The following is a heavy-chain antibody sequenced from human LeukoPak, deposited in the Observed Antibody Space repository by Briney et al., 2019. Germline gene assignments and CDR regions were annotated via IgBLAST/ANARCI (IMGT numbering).Heavy chain of an antibody. CDR2: IIPIFGTA. V-gene: IGHV1-69*05. Sequence: SSVKVSCKASGGTFSSYAIGWVRQAPGQGLEWMGRIIPIFGTANYAQKFQGRVTITTDESTSTAYMELSSLRSEDTDVYYCARGLRKEWLIYDAFDIWGQGRMVTASS. CDR3: ARGLRKEWLIYDAFDI. D-gene: IGHD3-3*01. J-gene: IGHJ3*02. CDR1: GGTFSSYA.